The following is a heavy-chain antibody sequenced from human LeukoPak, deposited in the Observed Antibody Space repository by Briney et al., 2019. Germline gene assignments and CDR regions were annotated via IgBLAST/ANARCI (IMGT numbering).Heavy chain of an antibody. CDR2: IRYDGTNE. Sequence: PGGSLRLSCSASGFTFSSYGMHWVRQAPGKGLEWVAFIRYDGTNEYYSDSVKGRFTISRDNSKNTLYLQMNSLRAEDTAVYYCAKDSTWIQLEGCFDYWGQGTLVTVSS. CDR1: GFTFSSYG. J-gene: IGHJ4*02. V-gene: IGHV3-30*02. D-gene: IGHD5-18*01. CDR3: AKDSTWIQLEGCFDY.